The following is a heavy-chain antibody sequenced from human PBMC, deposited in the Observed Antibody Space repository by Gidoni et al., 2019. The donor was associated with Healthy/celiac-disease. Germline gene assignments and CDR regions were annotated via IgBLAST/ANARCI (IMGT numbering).Heavy chain of an antibody. Sequence: QVQLQESGPGLVKPSQTLSLTCTFSVGSISSGGYYWSWSRQHPEKGLEWIGYIHYSGSTYYNPSLKSRVTISVDTSKNQFSLKLSSVTAADTAVYYCARSSSWYGANWYFDLWGRGTLVTVSS. CDR3: ARSSSWYGANWYFDL. CDR1: VGSISSGGYY. V-gene: IGHV4-31*03. CDR2: IHYSGST. D-gene: IGHD6-13*01. J-gene: IGHJ2*01.